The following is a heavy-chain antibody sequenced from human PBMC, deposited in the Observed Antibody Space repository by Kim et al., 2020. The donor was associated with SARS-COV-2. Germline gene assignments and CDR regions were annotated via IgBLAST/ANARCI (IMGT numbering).Heavy chain of an antibody. CDR1: GYTFNNYD. J-gene: IGHJ4*02. CDR2: MNPNSGNT. CDR3: AFRSTVTTTIDY. Sequence: ASVKVSCKASGYTFNNYDINWVRQATGQGLEWMGWMNPNSGNTGSAHKFQGRVTMTRNTSISTAYMELSSLKSEDTAIYYCAFRSTVTTTIDYWGQGTLVTVSS. V-gene: IGHV1-8*01. D-gene: IGHD4-17*01.